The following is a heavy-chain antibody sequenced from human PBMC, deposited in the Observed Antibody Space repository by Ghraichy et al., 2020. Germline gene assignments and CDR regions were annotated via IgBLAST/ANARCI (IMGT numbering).Heavy chain of an antibody. CDR2: IWYDGSNE. CDR1: GFTFSSFG. J-gene: IGHJ4*02. Sequence: GSLRLSCAASGFTFSSFGMYWVRQAPGKGPEWVAVIWYDGSNEDYADPVKGRFTISRDNSKNTLYLQMNSLRDEDTAIYYCARDPSSRAAAGRFDYWGQGTLVTVAS. V-gene: IGHV3-33*01. D-gene: IGHD6-13*01. CDR3: ARDPSSRAAAGRFDY.